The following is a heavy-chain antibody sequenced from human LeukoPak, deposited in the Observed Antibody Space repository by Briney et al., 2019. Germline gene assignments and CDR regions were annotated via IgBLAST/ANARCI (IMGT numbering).Heavy chain of an antibody. D-gene: IGHD6-13*01. CDR3: ARANRRFEQQQFDP. CDR1: GFTFSDYY. V-gene: IGHV3-11*01. J-gene: IGHJ5*02. CDR2: ISSSGSTI. Sequence: PGGSLRLSCAASGFTFSDYYMSWIRQAPGKGLEWVSYISSSGSTIYYADSVKGRFTISRDNAKNSLYLQMNSLRAEDTAVYYCARANRRFEQQQFDPWGRGTLVTVSS.